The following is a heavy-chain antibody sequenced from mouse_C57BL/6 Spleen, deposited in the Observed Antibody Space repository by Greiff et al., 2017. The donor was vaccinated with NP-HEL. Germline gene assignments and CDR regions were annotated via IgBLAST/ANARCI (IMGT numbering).Heavy chain of an antibody. V-gene: IGHV1-64*01. D-gene: IGHD1-1*01. CDR1: GYTFTSYW. CDR2: IHPNSGST. Sequence: QVQLQQSGAELVKPGASVKLSCKASGYTFTSYWMHWVKQRPGQGLEWIGMIHPNSGSTNYNEKFKSKATLTVDKSSSTAYMQLSSLTSEDSAVYYCARDYYYGSSYLYWYFDVWGTGTTVTVSS. J-gene: IGHJ1*03. CDR3: ARDYYYGSSYLYWYFDV.